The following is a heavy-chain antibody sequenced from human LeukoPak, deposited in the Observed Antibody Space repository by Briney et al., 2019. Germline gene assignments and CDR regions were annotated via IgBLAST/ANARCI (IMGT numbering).Heavy chain of an antibody. D-gene: IGHD1-14*01. Sequence: GGSLRLSCAASGFSLSNYGMHWVRQAPGKGLEWVAALLYDGSTKHYADSVKGRFTISRDISKNTFYLQMNSLTAEDTAVYYCARDHRPEIQYYYMDVWGKGTTVAVSS. CDR1: GFSLSNYG. CDR2: LLYDGSTK. V-gene: IGHV3-33*01. J-gene: IGHJ6*03. CDR3: ARDHRPEIQYYYMDV.